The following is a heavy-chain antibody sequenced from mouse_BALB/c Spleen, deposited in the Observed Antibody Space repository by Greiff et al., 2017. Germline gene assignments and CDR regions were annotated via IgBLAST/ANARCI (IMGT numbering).Heavy chain of an antibody. CDR3: TSTARATFLFAY. V-gene: IGHV1-15*01. J-gene: IGHJ3*01. CDR1: GYTFTDYE. Sequence: QLKQSGAELVRPGASVTLSCKASGYTFTDYEMHWVKQTPVHGLEWIGAIDPETGGTAYNQKFKGKATLTADKSSSTAYMELRSLTSEDSAVYYCTSTARATFLFAYWGQGTLVTVSA. D-gene: IGHD3-2*01. CDR2: IDPETGGT.